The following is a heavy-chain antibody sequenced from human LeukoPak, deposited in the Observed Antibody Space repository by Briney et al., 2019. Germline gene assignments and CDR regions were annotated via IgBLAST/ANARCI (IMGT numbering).Heavy chain of an antibody. CDR1: GFTFSSYE. Sequence: GGSLRLSCAASGFTFSSYEMNWVRQAPGKGLEGVSYISSSGSTIYYADSVKGRFTISRDNAKNSLYLQMNSLRAEDTAVYYCARDNEWYGFDYWGQGTLVTVSS. J-gene: IGHJ4*02. V-gene: IGHV3-48*03. D-gene: IGHD3-3*01. CDR2: ISSSGSTI. CDR3: ARDNEWYGFDY.